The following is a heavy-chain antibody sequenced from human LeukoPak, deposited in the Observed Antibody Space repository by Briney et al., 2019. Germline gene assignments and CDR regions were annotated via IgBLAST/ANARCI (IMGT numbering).Heavy chain of an antibody. CDR2: IYTSGST. CDR3: ASTYCSGDSCYLDY. D-gene: IGHD2-15*01. Sequence: PSETLSLTCTVSGGSISSYYWSWIRQPAGKGLEWIGRIYTSGSTNYNPSLKSRVTISVDTSKNQFSLKLSSVTAADTAVYYCASTYCSGDSCYLDYWGQGTLVTVSS. CDR1: GGSISSYY. J-gene: IGHJ4*02. V-gene: IGHV4-4*07.